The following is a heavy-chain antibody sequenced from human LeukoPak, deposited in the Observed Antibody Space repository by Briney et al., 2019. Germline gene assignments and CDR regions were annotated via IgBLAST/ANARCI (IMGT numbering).Heavy chain of an antibody. D-gene: IGHD6-19*01. J-gene: IGHJ4*02. Sequence: GGSLRLSCAASGFTFSSYSMNWVRQAPGKGLEWVSYISSSSSTIYYADSVKGRFTISRDNAKNSLYLQMNSLRAEDTAVYYCAKLPDSSGWPEYYFDYWGQGTLVTVSS. CDR2: ISSSSSTI. CDR1: GFTFSSYS. CDR3: AKLPDSSGWPEYYFDY. V-gene: IGHV3-48*01.